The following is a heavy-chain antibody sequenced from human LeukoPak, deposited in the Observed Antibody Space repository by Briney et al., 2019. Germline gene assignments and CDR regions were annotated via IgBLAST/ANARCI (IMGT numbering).Heavy chain of an antibody. CDR1: GGSISSSSYY. J-gene: IGHJ5*02. V-gene: IGHV4-39*07. CDR3: ARLSSGWYSGFDP. D-gene: IGHD6-19*01. Sequence: SETLSLTCTVSGGSISSSSYYWGWIRQPPGKGLEWIGSIYYSGSTYYNPSLKSRVTISVDTSKNQFSLKLSSVTAADTAVYYCARLSSGWYSGFDPWGQGTLVTVSS. CDR2: IYYSGST.